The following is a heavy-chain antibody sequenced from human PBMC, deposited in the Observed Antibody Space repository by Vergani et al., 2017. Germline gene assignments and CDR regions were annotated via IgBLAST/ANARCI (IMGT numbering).Heavy chain of an antibody. Sequence: QLHLQESGPGLVKPSETLSLTCTVSGGSITSSSYYWGWIRQPPGKGLEWIGNIYHSGGAYYNPSLKGRVTISVDTSKNQFSLELTSVTAADTAIYFCALTESFILRYFHWALWGQGTLVTVSS. V-gene: IGHV4-39*01. D-gene: IGHD3-9*01. J-gene: IGHJ4*02. CDR3: ALTESFILRYFHWAL. CDR1: GGSITSSSYY. CDR2: IYHSGGA.